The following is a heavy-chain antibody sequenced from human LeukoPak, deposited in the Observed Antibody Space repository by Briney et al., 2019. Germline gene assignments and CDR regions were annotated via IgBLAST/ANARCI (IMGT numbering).Heavy chain of an antibody. D-gene: IGHD6-19*01. CDR3: AKTLRESRGREDFDL. Sequence: GGSLRLSCAASAFTFSSYSMSWVRQAPGKGLEWVSAVSGSGGNTYYADSVKGRFTISRDNSKNTLYLQMNSLRAEDTAEYYCAKTLRESRGREDFDLWGRCTLVTVSS. J-gene: IGHJ2*01. CDR2: VSGSGGNT. CDR1: AFTFSSYS. V-gene: IGHV3-23*01.